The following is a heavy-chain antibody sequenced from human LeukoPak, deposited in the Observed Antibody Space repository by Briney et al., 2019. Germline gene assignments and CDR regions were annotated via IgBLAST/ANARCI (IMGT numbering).Heavy chain of an antibody. D-gene: IGHD6-19*01. J-gene: IGHJ4*02. Sequence: SGTLSLTCAVSGGSISSSNWWSWVRQPPGKGLEWIGYIYHSGSTYYNPSLKSRVTISVDRSKNQFSLKLSSVTAADTAVYYCARCYGGWHIDYWGQGTLVTVSS. V-gene: IGHV4-4*02. CDR1: GGSISSSNW. CDR3: ARCYGGWHIDY. CDR2: IYHSGST.